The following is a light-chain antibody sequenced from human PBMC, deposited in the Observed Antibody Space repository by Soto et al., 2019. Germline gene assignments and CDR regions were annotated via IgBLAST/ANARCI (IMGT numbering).Light chain of an antibody. CDR2: MAS. V-gene: IGKV1-5*03. J-gene: IGKJ1*01. Sequence: IQMTQSPSALSASVGDRVTITCLASQSVSTWFAWYQQKPGKAPQVLISMASTLESGVPSRFSGSGSGTEFTLTISSLQPDDFATYYCQQYNSHSPWTFGQGTKVDI. CDR1: QSVSTW. CDR3: QQYNSHSPWT.